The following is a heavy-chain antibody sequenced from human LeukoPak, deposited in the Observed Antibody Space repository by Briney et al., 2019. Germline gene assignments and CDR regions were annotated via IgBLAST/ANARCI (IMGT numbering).Heavy chain of an antibody. CDR2: ISTSGTT. J-gene: IGHJ6*02. CDR1: GGSISPYY. CDR3: AREWRLAVSRSEYYYGMDV. V-gene: IGHV4-4*07. Sequence: PSETLSLTCTVSGGSISPYYWTWIRQSAGKGLDWIGRISTSGTTNYNPSLKSRVTMSVDTSKNQFSLKLTSVTAADTAVYYCAREWRLAVSRSEYYYGMDVWGHGTTVTVSS. D-gene: IGHD3-10*01.